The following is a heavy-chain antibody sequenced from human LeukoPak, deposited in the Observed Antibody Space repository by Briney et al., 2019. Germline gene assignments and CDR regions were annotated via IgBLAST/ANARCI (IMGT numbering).Heavy chain of an antibody. V-gene: IGHV1-2*06. J-gene: IGHJ4*02. CDR2: INPNSGGT. CDR1: GYTFTGYY. CDR3: ARGPWIQLWQDY. D-gene: IGHD5-18*01. Sequence: ASVKVSCKASGYTFTGYYMHWVRQAPGQGLEWMGRINPNSGGTNYAQKFQGRVTMTRDTSISTAYMELSSLRSDDTAVYYCARGPWIQLWQDYWGQGALVTVSS.